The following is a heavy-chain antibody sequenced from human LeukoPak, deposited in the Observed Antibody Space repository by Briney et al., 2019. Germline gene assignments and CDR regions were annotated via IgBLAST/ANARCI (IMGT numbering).Heavy chain of an antibody. CDR3: GGASS. CDR1: GFIFSDYA. V-gene: IGHV3-30-3*01. D-gene: IGHD1-26*01. CDR2: ISYDGANK. J-gene: IGHJ4*02. Sequence: PGGSLRLSCAASGFIFSDYAMYWVRQAPGKGLEWVAVISYDGANKYQADSVKGRFTISRDNSMNTLYLQMNSLRTEDTAVYYCGGASSRGQGTLVTVSS.